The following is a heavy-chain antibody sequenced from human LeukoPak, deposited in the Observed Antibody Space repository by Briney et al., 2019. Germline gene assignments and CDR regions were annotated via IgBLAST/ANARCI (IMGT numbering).Heavy chain of an antibody. CDR1: GFTFISYA. Sequence: GGSLRLSCEASGFTFISYAMSWVRQAPGKGLEWVSAISGSGGSTYYADSVKGRFTISRDSSKNTLYLQMNSLRAEDTAVYYCAKSPHHSGRNHYFDYWGQGTLVTVSS. D-gene: IGHD1-26*01. CDR2: ISGSGGST. V-gene: IGHV3-23*01. J-gene: IGHJ4*02. CDR3: AKSPHHSGRNHYFDY.